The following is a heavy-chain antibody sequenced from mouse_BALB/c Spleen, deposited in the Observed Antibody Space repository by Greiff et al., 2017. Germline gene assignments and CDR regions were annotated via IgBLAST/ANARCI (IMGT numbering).Heavy chain of an antibody. Sequence: EVKVVESGGGLVKPGGSLKLSCAASGFTFSSYTMSWVRQTPEKRLEWVATISSGGSYTYYPDSVKGRFTISRDNAKNTLYLQMSSLKSEDTAMYYCTREELPWGQGTLVTVSA. CDR3: TREELP. CDR1: GFTFSSYT. V-gene: IGHV5-6-4*01. CDR2: ISSGGSYT. J-gene: IGHJ3*01.